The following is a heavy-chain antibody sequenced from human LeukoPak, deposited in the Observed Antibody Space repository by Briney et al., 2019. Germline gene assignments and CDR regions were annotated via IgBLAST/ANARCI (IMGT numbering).Heavy chain of an antibody. CDR1: TFSNYA. V-gene: IGHV3-23*01. CDR3: AKDSSSQGCPLVW. D-gene: IGHD6-13*01. CDR2: ISGSGGST. Sequence: GGSLRLSCAFTFSNYAMSWVRQAPGKGLEWVSAISGSGGSTYYADSVKGRFTISRDNSKNTLYLQMNSLRAEDTAVYYCAKDSSSQGCPLVWWGQGTLVTVSS. J-gene: IGHJ4*02.